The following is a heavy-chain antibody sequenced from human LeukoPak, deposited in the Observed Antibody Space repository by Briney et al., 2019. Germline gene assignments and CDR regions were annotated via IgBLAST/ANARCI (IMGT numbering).Heavy chain of an antibody. CDR1: GGSISSCDYY. J-gene: IGHJ5*02. CDR2: IYYSGST. CDR3: ARERLRRYYYGSGSVNWFDP. Sequence: SETLSLTCTVSGGSISSCDYYWSWIRQPPGKGLEWIGYIYYSGSTYYNPSLKSRVTISVDTSKNQFSLKLSSVTAADTAVYYCARERLRRYYYGSGSVNWFDPWGQGTLVTVSS. D-gene: IGHD3-10*01. V-gene: IGHV4-30-4*01.